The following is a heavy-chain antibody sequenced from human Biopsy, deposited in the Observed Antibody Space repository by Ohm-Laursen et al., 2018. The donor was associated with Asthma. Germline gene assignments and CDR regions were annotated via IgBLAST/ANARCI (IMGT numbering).Heavy chain of an antibody. CDR2: IYYSGRT. J-gene: IGHJ2*01. CDR1: GDAMSTSGSY. D-gene: IGHD6-6*01. Sequence: SDTLSLTCIVSGDAMSTSGSYWGWIRQSPGKGLEWIGSIYYSGRTYYNPSLESRVTISADTSKNHFSLKVTSVTAADTDVYYCARAVSSSSYWYFDLWGRGDLVTVSS. V-gene: IGHV4-39*02. CDR3: ARAVSSSSYWYFDL.